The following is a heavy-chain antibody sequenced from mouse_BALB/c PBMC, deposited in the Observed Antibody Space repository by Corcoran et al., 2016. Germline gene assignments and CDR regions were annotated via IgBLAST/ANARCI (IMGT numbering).Heavy chain of an antibody. CDR1: GFNSKDTY. J-gene: IGHJ2*01. V-gene: IGHV14-3*02. CDR2: IDPANGNT. Sequence: EVQLQQSGAELVKPGASVKLSCTASGFNSKDTYMHWVKQRPEQGLEWIGRIDPANGNTKYDPKFQGKATITADTSSNTAYLQLSSLTSEDTAVYYCARSNWFDYWGQGTTLTFSA. D-gene: IGHD4-1*01. CDR3: ARSNWFDY.